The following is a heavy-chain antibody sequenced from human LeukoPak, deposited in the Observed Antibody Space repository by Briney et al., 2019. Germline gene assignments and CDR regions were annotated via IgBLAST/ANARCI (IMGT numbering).Heavy chain of an antibody. J-gene: IGHJ4*02. Sequence: GGSLRLSCAASGFTFRTNGMHWVRQAPGKGLEWVAVISYDEKTQYYADSVKGRFTVSRDNSKNTLYLQMNSLKTEDTAVYYCTAGDYDSSGYYYGSDYWGQGTLVTVSS. V-gene: IGHV3-30*03. CDR2: ISYDEKTQ. CDR1: GFTFRTNG. D-gene: IGHD3-22*01. CDR3: TAGDYDSSGYYYGSDY.